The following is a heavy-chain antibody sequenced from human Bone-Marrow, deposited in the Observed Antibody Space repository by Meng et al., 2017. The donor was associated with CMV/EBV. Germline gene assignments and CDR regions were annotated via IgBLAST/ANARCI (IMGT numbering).Heavy chain of an antibody. CDR2: ISGNGDRR. V-gene: IGHV3-23*01. D-gene: IGHD5-12*01. Sequence: GESLKISCAASGFIFSDYAMSWVRQVPGKGLEWVSAISGNGDRRYYAESVRGRFTISRDNSKNTLIVQMNSLRAEDTALYYCARWSRGYSGYGAIIDWGQGTLVTVSS. CDR3: ARWSRGYSGYGAIID. J-gene: IGHJ4*02. CDR1: GFIFSDYA.